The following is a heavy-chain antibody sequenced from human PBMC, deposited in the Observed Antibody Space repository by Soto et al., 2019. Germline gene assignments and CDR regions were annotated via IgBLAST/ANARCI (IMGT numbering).Heavy chain of an antibody. V-gene: IGHV1-69*06. D-gene: IGHD2-15*01. CDR3: ARDRYCSGDSCYPLDY. CDR1: GATFNNYV. J-gene: IGHJ4*02. Sequence: QVQLVQSGAEVKKPGSSVKVSCKASGATFNNYVISWVRQAPGQGLEWMGGISPLFSASNYAQRFQGRVTNTPDKPTNTVHMELSSLRSEDTAVYYCARDRYCSGDSCYPLDYWGQGTLVTVSS. CDR2: ISPLFSAS.